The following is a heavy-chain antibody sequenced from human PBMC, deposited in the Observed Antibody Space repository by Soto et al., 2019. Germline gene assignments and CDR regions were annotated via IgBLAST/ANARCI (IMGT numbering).Heavy chain of an antibody. Sequence: EVQLVQSGAELKKPGESLKISCQGSEYSFTSYWIGWVRQMPGKGLEWMGIIYPGDSDTRYSPSFQGQITISADKSINTAYLQWGSLRSSDNAMYYCARGGYCSAGSCYPVLDSWGQGTLVTVSS. D-gene: IGHD2-15*01. J-gene: IGHJ5*01. CDR3: ARGGYCSAGSCYPVLDS. CDR2: IYPGDSDT. CDR1: EYSFTSYW. V-gene: IGHV5-51*03.